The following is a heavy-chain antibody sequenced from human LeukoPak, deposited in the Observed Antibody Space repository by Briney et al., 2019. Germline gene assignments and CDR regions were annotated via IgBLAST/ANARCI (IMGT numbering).Heavy chain of an antibody. CDR1: GGSISSGGYY. D-gene: IGHD5-18*01. J-gene: IGHJ6*03. V-gene: IGHV4-30-2*01. CDR3: ARDQPSEHSYGKDSYYYYRDV. Sequence: SETLSLACTVSGGSISSGGYYWSWIRQPPGKGLEWIGYIYHSGSTYYNPSLKSRVTISVDRSKNQFSLKLSSVTAADTAVYYCARDQPSEHSYGKDSYYYYRDVWGKGTTVTVSS. CDR2: IYHSGST.